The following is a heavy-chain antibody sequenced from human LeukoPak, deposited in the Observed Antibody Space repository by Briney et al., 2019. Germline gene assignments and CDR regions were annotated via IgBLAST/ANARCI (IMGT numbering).Heavy chain of an antibody. CDR3: AGRVGNFDY. Sequence: SETLSLTCAVYGGSFSGYYWSWIRQPPGKGLEWIGEINHSGSTNYNPSLKSRVTISVDTPKNQFSLKLSSVTAADAAVYYCAGRVGNFDYWGQGTLVTVSS. D-gene: IGHD7-27*01. V-gene: IGHV4-34*01. CDR2: INHSGST. CDR1: GGSFSGYY. J-gene: IGHJ4*02.